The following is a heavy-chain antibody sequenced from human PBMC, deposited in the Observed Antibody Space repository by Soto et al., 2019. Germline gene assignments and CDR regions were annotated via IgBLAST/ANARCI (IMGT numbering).Heavy chain of an antibody. Sequence: PWLSLRVSCAASGFNFSSYAMSWVRKAPGKGLEWVSAISGSGGTTYYADSVKGRFTFSRDNSKNTLYLQMNSLRAEDTAVYYCAKTANGWFSAFDIWGQGTMVTV. CDR2: ISGSGGTT. CDR3: AKTANGWFSAFDI. V-gene: IGHV3-23*01. CDR1: GFNFSSYA. D-gene: IGHD6-19*01. J-gene: IGHJ3*02.